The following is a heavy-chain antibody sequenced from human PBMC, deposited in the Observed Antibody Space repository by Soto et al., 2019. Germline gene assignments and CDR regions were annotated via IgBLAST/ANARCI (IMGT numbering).Heavy chain of an antibody. CDR3: ARHANIFDFDN. V-gene: IGHV5-51*01. CDR1: GYIFTNYW. D-gene: IGHD2-21*01. CDR2: IYPGDSDT. Sequence: GESLKISCQGPGYIFTNYWIGLVRQMPGKGLEWMGIIYPGDSDTRYSPSFQGQVTISADKSISTAYLQWSSLKASDTAMYYCARHANIFDFDNWGHGTLVTVSS. J-gene: IGHJ4*01.